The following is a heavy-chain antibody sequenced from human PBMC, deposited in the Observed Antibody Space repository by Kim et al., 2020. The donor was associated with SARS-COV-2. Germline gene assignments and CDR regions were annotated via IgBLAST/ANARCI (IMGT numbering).Heavy chain of an antibody. CDR3: VSLTTYGAWFNP. CDR2: VHQGGST. Sequence: SETLSLICNVSGVSISTTDYYWGWVRQPPGKGLEWIGTVHQGGSTFYDPSLKSRITISVDTSKNHFSLKLSSVTAADTAVYFCVSLTTYGAWFNPWGQGTLVTVSS. J-gene: IGHJ5*02. V-gene: IGHV4-39*02. D-gene: IGHD2-8*01. CDR1: GVSISTTDYY.